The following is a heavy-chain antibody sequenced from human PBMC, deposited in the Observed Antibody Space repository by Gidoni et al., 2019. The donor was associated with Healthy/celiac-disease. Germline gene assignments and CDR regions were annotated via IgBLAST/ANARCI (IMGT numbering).Heavy chain of an antibody. CDR2: ISSSSSTI. V-gene: IGHV3-48*04. Sequence: EVQLVESGGGLVQPGGSLRLSCAASGFTFSSYSMNWVRQAPGKGLEWVSYISSSSSTIYYADSVKGRFTISRDNAKNSLYLQMNSLRAEDTAVYYCARLHYYGSGSYYNDYWGQGTLVTVSS. CDR1: GFTFSSYS. CDR3: ARLHYYGSGSYYNDY. D-gene: IGHD3-10*01. J-gene: IGHJ4*02.